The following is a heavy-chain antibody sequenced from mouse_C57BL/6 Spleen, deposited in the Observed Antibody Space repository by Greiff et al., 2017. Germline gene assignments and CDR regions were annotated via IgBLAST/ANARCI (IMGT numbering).Heavy chain of an antibody. CDR1: GFTFSDYG. Sequence: EVMLVESGGGLVKPGGSLKLSCAASGFTFSDYGMHWVRQAPEKGLEWVAYISSGSSTIYYADTGKGRFTISRDNAKNTLFLQMTGLRAEDTAMYYCARQEWFDYWGQGTTLTVSS. CDR2: ISSGSSTI. V-gene: IGHV5-17*01. CDR3: ARQEWFDY. J-gene: IGHJ2*01.